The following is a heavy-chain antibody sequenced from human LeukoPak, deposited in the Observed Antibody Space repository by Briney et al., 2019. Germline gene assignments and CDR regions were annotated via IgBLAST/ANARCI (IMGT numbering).Heavy chain of an antibody. D-gene: IGHD3-16*01. V-gene: IGHV4-34*01. J-gene: IGHJ4*02. Sequence: SETLSLTCGVYAGSLSGYYWSWVRQPPGRGLEWSGEINERGSTNYNPSLKSRVTISRDTSKKQFSLNLSSVTAADTAVYYCARSFAFGPFVYWGQGTPVIVSS. CDR1: AGSLSGYY. CDR2: INERGST. CDR3: ARSFAFGPFVY.